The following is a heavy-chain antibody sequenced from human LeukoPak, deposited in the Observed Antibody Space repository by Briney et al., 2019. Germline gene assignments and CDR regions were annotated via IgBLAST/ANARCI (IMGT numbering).Heavy chain of an antibody. J-gene: IGHJ4*02. V-gene: IGHV4-39*01. CDR2: IYYSGSP. CDR1: GGSISSSSFY. Sequence: SDTLSLNCTVSGGSISSSSFYWGWIRQPPRKGLEWIGSIYYSGSPYYNPSLKSRVTISVDTSKNQFSLRLSSVTAADTAVYYCARQKAEQWLVLYYWGQGTLVTVSS. D-gene: IGHD6-19*01. CDR3: ARQKAEQWLVLYY.